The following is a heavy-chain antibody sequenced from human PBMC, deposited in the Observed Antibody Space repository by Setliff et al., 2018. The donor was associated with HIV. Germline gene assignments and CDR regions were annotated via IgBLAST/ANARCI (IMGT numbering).Heavy chain of an antibody. CDR3: ARRPLGGGELDY. CDR2: IFHSEYT. D-gene: IGHD3-16*01. J-gene: IGHJ4*02. Sequence: PSETLSLTCTVSGGSISSSNYYWGWIRQPPGKGREWIGSIFHSEYTYYNPSLKSRVTISVETSKNQFSLKLSSVTAADTAVYYLARRPLGGGELDYWGQGTLVTVSS. CDR1: GGSISSSNYY. V-gene: IGHV4-39*07.